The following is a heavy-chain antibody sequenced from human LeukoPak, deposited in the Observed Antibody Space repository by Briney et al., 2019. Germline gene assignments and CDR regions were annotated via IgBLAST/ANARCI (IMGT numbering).Heavy chain of an antibody. CDR1: GFTFRSYG. D-gene: IGHD6-13*01. V-gene: IGHV3-30*02. CDR3: ARVGAAASSFFNWFDP. Sequence: GGSLRLSCAASGFTFRSYGIHWVRQAPGKGLEWVAFIRYDGSNKYYADSVKGRFTISRDNSKNTLYLQMNSLRGEDTAVYYCARVGAAASSFFNWFDPWGQGTLVTVSS. J-gene: IGHJ5*02. CDR2: IRYDGSNK.